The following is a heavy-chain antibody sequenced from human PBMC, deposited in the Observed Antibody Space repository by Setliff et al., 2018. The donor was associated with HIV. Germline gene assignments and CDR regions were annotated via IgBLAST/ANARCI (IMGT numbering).Heavy chain of an antibody. D-gene: IGHD6-19*01. V-gene: IGHV4-30-4*01. CDR2: LMYTDIHYVNYLI. CDR3: ARARSDWYNVRPYYFDL. J-gene: IGHJ4*02. Sequence: SRTLSLPCAGSGASFVGDNNWRWIRQTPERGREWIAYLMYTDIHYVNYLIYRNPSLASRRSISVDKSKNQFSLTLSSVTAADTAVYYCARARSDWYNVRPYYFDLWGQGTPVTVSS. CDR1: GASFVGDNN.